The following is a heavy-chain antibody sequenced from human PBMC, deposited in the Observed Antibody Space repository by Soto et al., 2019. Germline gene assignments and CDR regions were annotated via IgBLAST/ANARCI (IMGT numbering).Heavy chain of an antibody. J-gene: IGHJ4*02. D-gene: IGHD4-17*01. CDR2: ISAGTST. V-gene: IGHV3-23*01. Sequence: GGSLRLSCAASRFSFSTYAMAWVRQAPGKGLQWVSSISAGTSTYYADSVKGRFTISRDNSMSTLFLQMSSLTDEDTAIYYCAKSSRQYGDRVSFDYWGQGTLVTVSS. CDR1: RFSFSTYA. CDR3: AKSSRQYGDRVSFDY.